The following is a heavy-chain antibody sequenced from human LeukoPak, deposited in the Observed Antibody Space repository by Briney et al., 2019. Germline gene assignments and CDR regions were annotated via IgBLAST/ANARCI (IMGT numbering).Heavy chain of an antibody. D-gene: IGHD3-16*01. CDR1: GFTFSGYW. J-gene: IGHJ4*02. CDR2: INEGGSVI. V-gene: IGHV3-74*01. Sequence: GGCLRLSCAASGFTFSGYWMHWVRQAPGKGLECASRINEGGSVISYADSVKGRFTISRENAKNTVYLQMDSLRAEDTAVYYCVRDLILTWTPGDDFDHWGQGTLVTVSS. CDR3: VRDLILTWTPGDDFDH.